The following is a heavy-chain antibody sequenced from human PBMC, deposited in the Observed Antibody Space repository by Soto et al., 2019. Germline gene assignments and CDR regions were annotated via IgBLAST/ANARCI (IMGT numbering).Heavy chain of an antibody. CDR3: ARPKTIAVALFDF. Sequence: SETLSLTCTVSGDSISTTYYWGWIRQSPGKGLEWIGSIYYSGFTYYNPSLKSRVTISVDTSKNQFSLTLSSVTAADTAVYYCARPKTIAVALFDFWGRGTLVTVSS. CDR1: GDSISTTYY. V-gene: IGHV4-39*01. CDR2: IYYSGFT. J-gene: IGHJ4*02. D-gene: IGHD6-19*01.